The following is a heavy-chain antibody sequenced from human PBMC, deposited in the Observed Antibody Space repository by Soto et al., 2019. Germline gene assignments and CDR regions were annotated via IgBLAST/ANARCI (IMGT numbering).Heavy chain of an antibody. D-gene: IGHD1-7*01. CDR1: GFTFSSYG. CDR3: AKDTYNWNYVGYYYYGMDV. Sequence: GGSLRLSCAASGFTFSSYGMHWVRQAPGKGLEWVAVISYDGSNKYYADSVKGRFTISRDNSKNTLYLQMNSLRAEDTAVYYCAKDTYNWNYVGYYYYGMDVWGQGTTVTVSS. CDR2: ISYDGSNK. V-gene: IGHV3-30*18. J-gene: IGHJ6*02.